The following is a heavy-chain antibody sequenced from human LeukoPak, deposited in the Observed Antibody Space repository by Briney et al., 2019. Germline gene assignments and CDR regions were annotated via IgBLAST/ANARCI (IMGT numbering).Heavy chain of an antibody. D-gene: IGHD3-9*01. J-gene: IGHJ4*02. CDR3: ATTPYGPILRYFDWSIYYFDY. CDR2: IYSSGST. CDR1: GGSISSSSYY. Sequence: SETLSLTCTVSGGSISSSSYYWGWLRQPPGKGLEWIGSIYSSGSTYYYPSLKSRLTISANTSKNQFSLKLSPLTAADTAVYYCATTPYGPILRYFDWSIYYFDYWGQGTLVTVSS. V-gene: IGHV4-39*01.